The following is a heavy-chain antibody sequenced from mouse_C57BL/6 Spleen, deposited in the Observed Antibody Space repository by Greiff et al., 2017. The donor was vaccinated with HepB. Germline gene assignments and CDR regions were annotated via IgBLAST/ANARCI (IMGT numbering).Heavy chain of an antibody. J-gene: IGHJ2*01. V-gene: IGHV1-15*01. CDR2: IDPETGGT. CDR1: GYTFTDYE. CDR3: TRWVFDY. Sequence: VKLMESGAELVRPGASVTLSCKASGYTFTDYEMHWVKQTPVHGLEWIGAIDPETGGTAYNQKFKGKAILTADKSSSTAYMELRSLTSEDSAVYYCTRWVFDYWGQGTTLTVSS.